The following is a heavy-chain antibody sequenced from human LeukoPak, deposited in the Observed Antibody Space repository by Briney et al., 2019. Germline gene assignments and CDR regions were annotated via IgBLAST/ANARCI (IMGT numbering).Heavy chain of an antibody. D-gene: IGHD6-13*01. Sequence: ASVKVSCKASGYTFTSYGISWVRQAPGQGLEWMGWISAYNGNTNYAQKFQGRVTITADESTSTAYMELSSLRSEDTAVYYCARDSRTYSSSWTASTRYYYYYGMDVWGQGTTVTVSS. V-gene: IGHV1-18*01. CDR3: ARDSRTYSSSWTASTRYYYYYGMDV. CDR1: GYTFTSYG. CDR2: ISAYNGNT. J-gene: IGHJ6*02.